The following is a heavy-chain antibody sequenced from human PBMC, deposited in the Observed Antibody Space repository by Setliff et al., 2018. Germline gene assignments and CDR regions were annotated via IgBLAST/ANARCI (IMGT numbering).Heavy chain of an antibody. Sequence: LRLSCAASGFNFMNYGMNWVRQAPGEGLEWVSYISSISSSTIYYADSVKGRFTVSRDNAKNSLYLQMNSLRAEDTAVYYCASYSYYDSGVARIRKTAFDYWGQGTLVTAPQ. CDR2: ISSISSSTI. CDR3: ASYSYYDSGVARIRKTAFDY. V-gene: IGHV3-48*01. CDR1: GFNFMNYG. J-gene: IGHJ4*02. D-gene: IGHD3-22*01.